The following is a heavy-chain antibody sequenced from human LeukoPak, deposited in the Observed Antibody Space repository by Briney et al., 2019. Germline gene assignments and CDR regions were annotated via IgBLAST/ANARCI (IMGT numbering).Heavy chain of an antibody. J-gene: IGHJ4*02. CDR1: GFTFSSYA. CDR3: AKGYDFWSGYLEPPFDY. D-gene: IGHD3-3*01. Sequence: GGSLRLSCAASGFTFSSYAMSWVRQAPGKGLEWVSAISGSGGSTYYADSVKGRFTISRDNSKNTLYLQMNSLRAEDTAVYYCAKGYDFWSGYLEPPFDYWGQGTLVTVSS. CDR2: ISGSGGST. V-gene: IGHV3-23*01.